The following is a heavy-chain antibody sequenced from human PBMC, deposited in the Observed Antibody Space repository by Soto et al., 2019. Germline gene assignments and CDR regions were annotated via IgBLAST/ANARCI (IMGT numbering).Heavy chain of an antibody. CDR1: GGSFSGYY. CDR3: ARGRCSGGSCYSRYSYGYYYYGMDV. V-gene: IGHV4-34*01. CDR2: INHSGST. J-gene: IGHJ6*02. Sequence: PSETLSLTCAVYGGSFSGYYWSWIRQPPGKGLEWIGEINHSGSTNYNPSLKSRVTISVDTSKNQFSLKLSSVTAADTAVYYCARGRCSGGSCYSRYSYGYYYYGMDVWGQGTTVTAP. D-gene: IGHD2-15*01.